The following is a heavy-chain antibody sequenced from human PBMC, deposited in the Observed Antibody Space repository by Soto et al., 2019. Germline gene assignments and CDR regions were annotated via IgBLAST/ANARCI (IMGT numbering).Heavy chain of an antibody. D-gene: IGHD4-17*01. CDR2: ISSSGSTI. CDR1: GFTFSDYY. CDR3: ARGSLPRYGDYAEVGNFDY. V-gene: IGHV3-11*01. Sequence: GGSLRLSCAASGFTFSDYYMSWIRQAPGKGLEWVSYISSSGSTIYYADSVKGRFTISRDNAKNSLYLQMNSLRAEDTAVYYCARGSLPRYGDYAEVGNFDYWGQGTLVTVSS. J-gene: IGHJ4*02.